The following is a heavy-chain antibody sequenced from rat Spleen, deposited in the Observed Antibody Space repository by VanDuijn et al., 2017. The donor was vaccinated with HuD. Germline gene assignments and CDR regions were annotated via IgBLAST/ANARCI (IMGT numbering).Heavy chain of an antibody. CDR2: IQSGGST. CDR1: GFSLTSYH. D-gene: IGHD1-10*01. V-gene: IGHV2-27*01. Sequence: QVHLKESGPGRVQPSQTLSLTCTVSGFSLTSYHVHWVRQPPGKGLEWMGRIQSGGSTDYNSALKYRLNITRDTSKSQVFLKMNSLQTEDTATYYCVREWGHNNSGYFDYWGQGTLVTVSS. J-gene: IGHJ3*01. CDR3: VREWGHNNSGYFDY.